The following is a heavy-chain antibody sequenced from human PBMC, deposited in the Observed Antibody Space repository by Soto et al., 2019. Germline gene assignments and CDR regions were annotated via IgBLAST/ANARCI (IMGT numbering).Heavy chain of an antibody. CDR3: ARGGLEPFDY. J-gene: IGHJ4*02. CDR2: INDYGTTI. CDR1: GFNLGSNW. D-gene: IGHD1-1*01. Sequence: EVQLVESGGGLVQPGGSLRLSCAASGFNLGSNWMHWVRQAPGKGLVWVSRINDYGTTINYAESVEGRFTISRDDAKSAVYLQMNNLRAEDTAVYYCARGGLEPFDYWGQGALVTVSS. V-gene: IGHV3-74*01.